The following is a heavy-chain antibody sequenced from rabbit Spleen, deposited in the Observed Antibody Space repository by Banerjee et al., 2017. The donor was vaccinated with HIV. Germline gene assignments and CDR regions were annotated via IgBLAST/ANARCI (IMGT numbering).Heavy chain of an antibody. J-gene: IGHJ6*01. CDR2: IGVVSGRT. Sequence: QQQLVESGGDLVKPGASLTITCKASGFDFSSSYWIYWVRQAPGKGLEWIACIGVVSGRTYYASWAKGRFTISKTSSTTVTLQMTSLTAADTAAYFCARGDINSGWGATLWGPGTLVTVS. D-gene: IGHD4-1*01. CDR3: ARGDINSGWGATL. V-gene: IGHV1S45*01. CDR1: GFDFSSSYW.